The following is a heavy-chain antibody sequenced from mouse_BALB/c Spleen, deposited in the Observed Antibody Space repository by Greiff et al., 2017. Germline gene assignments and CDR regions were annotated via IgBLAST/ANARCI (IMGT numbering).Heavy chain of an antibody. CDR2: IRNKANGYTT. D-gene: IGHD6-1*01. V-gene: IGHV7-3*02. CDR1: GFTFTDYY. J-gene: IGHJ2*01. Sequence: DVQLEESGAGLVQPGGSLRLSCATSGFTFTDYYMRWVRQPPGKALEWLGFIRNKANGYTTEYSVSVKGRFTISRDNSQSILYLRMNTLRAEDSASYYYARDIALDYWGQGTTLTVSS. CDR3: ARDIALDY.